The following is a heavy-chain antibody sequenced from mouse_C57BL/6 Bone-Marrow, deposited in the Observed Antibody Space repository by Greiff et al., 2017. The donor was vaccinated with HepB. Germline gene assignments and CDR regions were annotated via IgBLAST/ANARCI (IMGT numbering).Heavy chain of an antibody. J-gene: IGHJ3*01. CDR1: GYTFTSYG. CDR2: IYPRSGNT. V-gene: IGHV1-81*01. CDR3: APLITTVVATPRFAY. D-gene: IGHD1-1*01. Sequence: QVQLKQSGAELARPGASVKLSCKASGYTFTSYGISWVKQRTGQGLEWIGEIYPRSGNTYYNEKFKGKATLTADKSSSTAYMELRSLTSEDSAVYFCAPLITTVVATPRFAYWGQGTLVTVSA.